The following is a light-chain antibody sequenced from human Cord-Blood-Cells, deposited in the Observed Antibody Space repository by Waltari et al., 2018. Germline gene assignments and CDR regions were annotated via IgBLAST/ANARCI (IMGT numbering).Light chain of an antibody. Sequence: DIQMTQSPSSLSASVVDRVTITCRASQSSSSHLNWYQQKPGKAPKLLIYAASSLQSGVPSRFSGSGSGTDVTLTISSLQPEDFATYYCQQSYSTPPWTFGQGTKVEIK. CDR1: QSSSSH. J-gene: IGKJ1*01. CDR3: QQSYSTPPWT. V-gene: IGKV1-39*01. CDR2: AAS.